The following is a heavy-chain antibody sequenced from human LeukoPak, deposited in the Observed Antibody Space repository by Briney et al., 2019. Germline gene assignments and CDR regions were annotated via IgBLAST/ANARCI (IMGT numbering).Heavy chain of an antibody. V-gene: IGHV1-18*01. D-gene: IGHD2-2*01. Sequence: ASVKVSCKASGYTFTSYGISWVRQAPGQGLEWMGWISAYTGNTNYAQKLQGRVTMTTDTSTSTAYMELRSLRSDDTAVYYCEREGVGCSSTSCSAEAFDIWGQGTMVTVSS. CDR3: EREGVGCSSTSCSAEAFDI. J-gene: IGHJ3*02. CDR2: ISAYTGNT. CDR1: GYTFTSYG.